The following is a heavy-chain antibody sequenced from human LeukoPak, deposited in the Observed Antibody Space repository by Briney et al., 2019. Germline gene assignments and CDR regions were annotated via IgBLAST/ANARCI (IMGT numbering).Heavy chain of an antibody. Sequence: AGGSLRLSCAASGFIFSSYAMSWVRQAPGQGLEWVANIKHDASEIYYVDSVKGRFTISRDNAKNSLYLQMKNLRAEDTAVYYCEGERGDAFDVWGQGTMVTVSS. J-gene: IGHJ3*01. CDR1: GFIFSSYA. CDR3: EGERGDAFDV. CDR2: IKHDASEI. V-gene: IGHV3-7*01.